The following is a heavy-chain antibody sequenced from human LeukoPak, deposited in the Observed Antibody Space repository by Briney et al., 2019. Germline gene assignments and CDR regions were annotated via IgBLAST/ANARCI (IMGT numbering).Heavy chain of an antibody. V-gene: IGHV3-49*04. CDR1: GLTFSDSA. J-gene: IGHJ4*02. CDR2: TRSKVYGGTT. Sequence: GGSLRLSCTFSGLTFSDSAVTWVRQAPGKGLEWIGCTRSKVYGGTTEYAASVKGRITISRDESKSIAYLQMDSLTTEDTAVYFCARGERDFDYWGQGTRVTVSS. D-gene: IGHD3-16*01. CDR3: ARGERDFDY.